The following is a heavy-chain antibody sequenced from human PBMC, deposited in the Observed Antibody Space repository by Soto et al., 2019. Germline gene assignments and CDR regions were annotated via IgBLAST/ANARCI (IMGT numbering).Heavy chain of an antibody. J-gene: IGHJ4*02. Sequence: QVHLVQSGAEVKKPGASVKVSCKGSGYAFTTYGITWVRQAPGQGLEWMGWISAQNGNTNYAQKLQGRVTVTRDTSTSTAYMGLRSLRSDATAVYYCARGRYGEYWGQGALVNVSS. D-gene: IGHD3-10*01. CDR2: ISAQNGNT. CDR1: GYAFTTYG. CDR3: ARGRYGEY. V-gene: IGHV1-18*01.